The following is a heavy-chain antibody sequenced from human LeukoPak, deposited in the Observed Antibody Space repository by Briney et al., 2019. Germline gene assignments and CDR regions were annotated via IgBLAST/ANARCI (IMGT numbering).Heavy chain of an antibody. J-gene: IGHJ4*02. CDR3: ARDRSLVTAVSGSMNY. CDR2: INPGGGST. D-gene: IGHD6-19*01. CDR1: GYTFTSYY. Sequence: ASAKVSCKASGYTFTSYYMHWVRRAPGQGLEWMGRINPGGGSTSYAQKFQGRVTMTRDTSTSTVYMELSSLRSEDTAVYYCARDRSLVTAVSGSMNYWGQGTLVTVSS. V-gene: IGHV1-46*01.